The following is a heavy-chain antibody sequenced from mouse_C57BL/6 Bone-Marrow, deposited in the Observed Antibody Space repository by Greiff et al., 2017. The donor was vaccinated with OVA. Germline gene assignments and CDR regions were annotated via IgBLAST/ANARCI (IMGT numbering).Heavy chain of an antibody. CDR3: ATPSPYYGSSYVWFAY. D-gene: IGHD1-1*01. J-gene: IGHJ3*01. CDR1: GYTFTSYG. Sequence: QVQLQQSGAELARPGASVKLSCKASGYTFTSYGISWVKQRTGQGLEWIGEIFPRSGNTYYNEKFKGKATLTADKSSSTAYMELRSLTSEDSAVYFCATPSPYYGSSYVWFAYWGQGTLVTVSA. CDR2: IFPRSGNT. V-gene: IGHV1-81*01.